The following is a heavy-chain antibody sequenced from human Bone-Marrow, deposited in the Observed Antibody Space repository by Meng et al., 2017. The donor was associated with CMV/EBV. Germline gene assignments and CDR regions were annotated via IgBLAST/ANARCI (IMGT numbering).Heavy chain of an antibody. Sequence: GESLKISCAASGFKFSSYGMYWVRQAPGKGLEWVAFIRHDEINTYYADSVKDRFTISKDNSKNTLYLQMNSLRTDDTAVYYCARDDTYYDFWSGYYPYYYYGMDVWGQGTTVTVSS. CDR2: IRHDEINT. J-gene: IGHJ6*02. D-gene: IGHD3-3*01. CDR3: ARDDTYYDFWSGYYPYYYYGMDV. CDR1: GFKFSSYG. V-gene: IGHV3-30*02.